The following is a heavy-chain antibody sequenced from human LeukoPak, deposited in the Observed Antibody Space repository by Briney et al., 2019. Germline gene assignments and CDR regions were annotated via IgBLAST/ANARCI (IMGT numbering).Heavy chain of an antibody. CDR3: ARHALDGYNPPYYFDY. CDR1: GFTFSSYS. V-gene: IGHV3-53*01. J-gene: IGHJ4*02. D-gene: IGHD5-24*01. CDR2: IYSGGST. Sequence: GGSLRLSCAASGFTFSSYSMNWVRQAPGEGLEWVSVIYSGGSTYYADSVKGRFTISRDNSKNTLYLQMNSLRAEDTAVYYCARHALDGYNPPYYFDYWGQGTLVTVSS.